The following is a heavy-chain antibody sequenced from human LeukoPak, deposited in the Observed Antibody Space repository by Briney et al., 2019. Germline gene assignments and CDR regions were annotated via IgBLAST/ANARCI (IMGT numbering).Heavy chain of an antibody. J-gene: IGHJ6*03. D-gene: IGHD6-13*01. CDR1: GFNFDDYA. V-gene: IGHV3-7*01. Sequence: GGSLRLSCAASGFNFDDYAMHWVRQAPGKGLEGVAKIKQDGSEKYYVDSVKGRFTISRDNAKNSLYLQMNSLRAEDTAVYYCARGDSSSRGDYYYMDVWGKGTTVTVSS. CDR2: IKQDGSEK. CDR3: ARGDSSSRGDYYYMDV.